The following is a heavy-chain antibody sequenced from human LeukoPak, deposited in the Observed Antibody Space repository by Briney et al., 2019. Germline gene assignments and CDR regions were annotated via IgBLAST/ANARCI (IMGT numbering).Heavy chain of an antibody. CDR2: IYYSGST. Sequence: SETLSLTCTVSGGSISSGGYYWSWIRQHPGKGLEWIGYIYYSGSTNYNPSLKSRVTISVDTSKNQFSLKLSSVTAADTAVYYCARGPSSSSSYYYYYMDVWGKGTTVTVSS. V-gene: IGHV4-61*08. D-gene: IGHD6-6*01. CDR1: GGSISSGGYY. J-gene: IGHJ6*03. CDR3: ARGPSSSSSYYYYYMDV.